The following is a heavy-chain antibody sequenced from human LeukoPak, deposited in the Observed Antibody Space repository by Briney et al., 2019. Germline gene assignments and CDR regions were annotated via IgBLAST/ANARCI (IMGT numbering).Heavy chain of an antibody. V-gene: IGHV3-23*01. CDR1: GFSFSSYG. Sequence: PGRTLRLSCAASGFSFSSYGMNWVRQAPGKGLEWVSGISGSGGRTYYADSVKGRFTISRDNAKNSLYLQMNSLRAEDTALYYCARDRGVDTAMVNWFDPWGQGTLVTVTS. D-gene: IGHD5-18*01. CDR3: ARDRGVDTAMVNWFDP. CDR2: ISGSGGRT. J-gene: IGHJ5*02.